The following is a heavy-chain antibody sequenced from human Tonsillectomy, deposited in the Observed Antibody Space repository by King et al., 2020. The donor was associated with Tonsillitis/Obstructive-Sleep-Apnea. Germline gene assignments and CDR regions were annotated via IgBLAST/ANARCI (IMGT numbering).Heavy chain of an antibody. J-gene: IGHJ6*03. CDR2: ISGSGGST. Sequence: EVQLVESGGGLVQPGGSLRLSCAASGFTFSSYAMSWVRQAPGKGLEWVSAISGSGGSTYYADSVKGRFTIFGDNSKNTLYLQMNSLRAEDTAVYYCAKDYYDFWSGYPPNYYYYYYMDVWGKGTTVTVSS. CDR1: GFTFSSYA. V-gene: IGHV3-23*04. D-gene: IGHD3-3*01. CDR3: AKDYYDFWSGYPPNYYYYYYMDV.